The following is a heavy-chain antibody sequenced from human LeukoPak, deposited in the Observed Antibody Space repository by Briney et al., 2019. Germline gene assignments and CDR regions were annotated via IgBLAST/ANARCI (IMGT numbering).Heavy chain of an antibody. CDR3: AKEIRGYLENDAFDI. Sequence: GGSLRLSCAASGFTFSGYAMSWVRQAPGKGLEWVSTISSSGGSTYYADSVKGRFTISRDNSKNTLYLQMNSLRAEDTAVYYCAKEIRGYLENDAFDIWGQGTMVTVSS. CDR1: GFTFSGYA. CDR2: ISSSGGST. V-gene: IGHV3-23*01. J-gene: IGHJ3*02. D-gene: IGHD1-1*01.